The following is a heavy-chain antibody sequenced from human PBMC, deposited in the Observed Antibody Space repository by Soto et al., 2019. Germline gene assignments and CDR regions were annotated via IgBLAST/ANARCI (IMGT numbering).Heavy chain of an antibody. CDR3: ARHGGLSSSSRSYYFDY. D-gene: IGHD6-6*01. CDR2: IYNSGST. CDR1: GGSASSGDYY. J-gene: IGHJ4*02. V-gene: IGHV4-61*08. Sequence: SETLSLTCTVSGGSASSGDYYWSWIRQPPGKGLEWIGYIYNSGSTYYNPSLKSRVTISVDTSKNQFSLKLSSVTAADTAVYYCARHGGLSSSSRSYYFDYWGQGTLVTVSS.